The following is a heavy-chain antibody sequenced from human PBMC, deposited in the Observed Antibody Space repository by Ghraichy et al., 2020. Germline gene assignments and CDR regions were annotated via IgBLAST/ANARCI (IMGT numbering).Heavy chain of an antibody. Sequence: GGSLRLSCAASGITFRNAWMSWVRQAPGKGLEWVGRIKSKTDGGTTDFAAPVKGRFTISRDDSKDTLYLQMNSLKTEDTAVYYCTTSGYYDSSGYYYYDYWGQGTLVTVSS. J-gene: IGHJ4*02. V-gene: IGHV3-15*01. CDR2: IKSKTDGGTT. CDR1: GITFRNAW. D-gene: IGHD3-22*01. CDR3: TTSGYYDSSGYYYYDY.